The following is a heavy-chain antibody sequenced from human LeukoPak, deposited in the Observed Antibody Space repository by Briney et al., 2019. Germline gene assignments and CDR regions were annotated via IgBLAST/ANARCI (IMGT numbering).Heavy chain of an antibody. J-gene: IGHJ3*02. V-gene: IGHV4-39*01. D-gene: IGHD1-26*01. CDR2: IYYSGST. Sequence: PSETLALTCTVSGGSISSSTYYWGWIRQPPGKGLEWIGSIYYSGSTYYNPSLKSRVTISVDTSKNQFSLKLNSVTAADTAVYYCATPYSGGYHGLDIWGQGTMVTVSS. CDR1: GGSISSSTYY. CDR3: ATPYSGGYHGLDI.